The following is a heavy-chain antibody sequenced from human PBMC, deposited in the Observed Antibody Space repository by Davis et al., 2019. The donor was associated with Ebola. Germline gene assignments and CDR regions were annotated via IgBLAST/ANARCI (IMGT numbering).Heavy chain of an antibody. D-gene: IGHD2-15*01. V-gene: IGHV3-23*01. CDR2: ISGSGGST. J-gene: IGHJ5*02. Sequence: GESLKISCAASGFTFSSYAMSWVRQAPGQGLEWVSTISGSGGSTYYADSVKGRFTISRDNSKNTLYLQMNRLRAEDTAVYYCAKYFEDIVVVVAATQNWFDPWGQGTLVTVSS. CDR3: AKYFEDIVVVVAATQNWFDP. CDR1: GFTFSSYA.